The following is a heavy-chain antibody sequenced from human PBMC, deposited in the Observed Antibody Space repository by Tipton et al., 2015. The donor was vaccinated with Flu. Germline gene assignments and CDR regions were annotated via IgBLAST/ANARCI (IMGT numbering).Heavy chain of an antibody. Sequence: GSLRLSCAASGFTVSSNYMSWVRQAPGKGLEWVGRIKSKTDGGTTDYAAPVKGRFTISRDDSKNTLYLQMNSLKTEDTAVYYCTTECGDGGCFDYWGQGTLVTVSS. D-gene: IGHD4-17*01. J-gene: IGHJ4*02. CDR2: IKSKTDGGTT. CDR1: GFTVSSNY. V-gene: IGHV3-15*01. CDR3: TTECGDGGCFDY.